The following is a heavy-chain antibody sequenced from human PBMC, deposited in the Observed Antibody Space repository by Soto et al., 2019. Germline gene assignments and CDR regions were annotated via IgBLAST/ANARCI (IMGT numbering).Heavy chain of an antibody. V-gene: IGHV3-15*01. Sequence: ELQLVESGGGLVKPGGSLRLSCAASGFSFRNAWMSWVRQAPGKGLEWVGHIKSQGDGGTRDYAAHVKGRFTISRDDSQNTLFLQMNSLKNEDTAVYFCTTDLQAYCDGTTCYAGNYYYDDMDVWGQGTTVTVSS. CDR2: IKSQGDGGTR. CDR3: TTDLQAYCDGTTCYAGNYYYDDMDV. CDR1: GFSFRNAW. J-gene: IGHJ6*02. D-gene: IGHD2-2*01.